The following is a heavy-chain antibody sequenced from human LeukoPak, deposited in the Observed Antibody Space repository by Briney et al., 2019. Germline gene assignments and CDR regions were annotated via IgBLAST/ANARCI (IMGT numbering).Heavy chain of an antibody. CDR2: ISYDGSNK. Sequence: GGSLTLSCAASGFTFSSYGMHWVRQPPGKGLEWVGVISYDGSNKYYADSVKGRFTISRDNSKNTLYLQMNSLRAEDTAVYYCAKSIGETAWEPGYWGQGTLVTVSS. CDR1: GFTFSSYG. J-gene: IGHJ4*02. D-gene: IGHD3-10*01. CDR3: AKSIGETAWEPGY. V-gene: IGHV3-30*18.